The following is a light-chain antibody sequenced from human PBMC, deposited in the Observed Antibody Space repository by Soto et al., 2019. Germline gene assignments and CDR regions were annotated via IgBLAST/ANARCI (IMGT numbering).Light chain of an antibody. J-gene: IGKJ4*01. V-gene: IGKV3-15*01. CDR2: GAS. CDR3: QQYNIWPLT. CDR1: QSVSSN. Sequence: EIVMTQSPATLSVSPGERATISCRASQSVSSNLAWYQHKPGQAPRLLIYGASTRATGIPARFSGSGSGTEFTLTISSLQSEDFAVYYCQQYNIWPLTFGGGTKVEIK.